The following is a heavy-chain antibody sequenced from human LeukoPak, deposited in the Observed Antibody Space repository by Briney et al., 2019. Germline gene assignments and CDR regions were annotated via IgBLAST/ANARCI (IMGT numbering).Heavy chain of an antibody. J-gene: IGHJ4*02. Sequence: PGGSLRLSCAASGFTFSDYYMSWIRQAPGKGLEWVAAISSDGSDEYYADSVKGRFTISRDNSKNTLYLQMNSLRAEDTAVYYCTKVRYYESSGFIDYWGQGTLVTVSS. D-gene: IGHD3-22*01. V-gene: IGHV3-30*18. CDR1: GFTFSDYY. CDR2: ISSDGSDE. CDR3: TKVRYYESSGFIDY.